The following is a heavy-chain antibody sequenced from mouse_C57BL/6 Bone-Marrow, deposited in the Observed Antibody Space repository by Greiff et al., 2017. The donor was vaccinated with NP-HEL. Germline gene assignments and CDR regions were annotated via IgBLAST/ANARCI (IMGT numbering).Heavy chain of an antibody. CDR2: ISDGGSYT. CDR3: ARDYGSSAY. J-gene: IGHJ3*01. D-gene: IGHD1-1*01. Sequence: EVQGVESGGGLVKPGGSLKLSCAASGFTFSSYAMSWVRQTPEKRLEWVATISDGGSYTYYPDNVKGRFTLSRDNAKNNLYLQMSHLKSEDTAMYYCARDYGSSAYWGQGTLVTVSA. CDR1: GFTFSSYA. V-gene: IGHV5-4*01.